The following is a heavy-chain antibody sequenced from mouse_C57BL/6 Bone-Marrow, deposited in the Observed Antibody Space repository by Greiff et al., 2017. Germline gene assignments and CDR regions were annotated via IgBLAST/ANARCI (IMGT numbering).Heavy chain of an antibody. D-gene: IGHD1-1*01. CDR3: VRGSSYWYFDV. CDR2: INPNYGTT. Sequence: EVKLQESGPELVKPGASVKISCKASGYSFTDYYLNWVKQSTGKSLEWIGVINPNYGTTSYNEKFKGKATLTVDQSSSTAYMQLNSLKSEDSAVYYCVRGSSYWYFDVWGTGTTVTVSS. CDR1: GYSFTDYY. J-gene: IGHJ1*03. V-gene: IGHV1-39*01.